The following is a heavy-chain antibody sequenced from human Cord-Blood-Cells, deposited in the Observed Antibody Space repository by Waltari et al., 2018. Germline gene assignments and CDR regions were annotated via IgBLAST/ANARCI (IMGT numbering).Heavy chain of an antibody. CDR3: ARDGDSGYDYTEWHDY. J-gene: IGHJ4*02. V-gene: IGHV3-21*01. D-gene: IGHD5-12*01. Sequence: EVQLVESGGGLVKPGGSLRLSCAASGFTFSRYSMNWVRQAPGKGLEWVSSISSSSSYIYYADSVKGRFTISRDNAKNSLYLQMNSLRAEDTAVYYCARDGDSGYDYTEWHDYWGQGTLVTVSS. CDR2: ISSSSSYI. CDR1: GFTFSRYS.